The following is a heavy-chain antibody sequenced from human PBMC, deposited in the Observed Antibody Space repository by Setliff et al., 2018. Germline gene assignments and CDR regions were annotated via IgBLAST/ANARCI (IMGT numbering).Heavy chain of an antibody. CDR1: GVSISSYY. V-gene: IGHV4-59*01. CDR2: IYYSGST. J-gene: IGHJ3*02. CDR3: ARDGYYDSSGYYHPDAFDI. Sequence: SETLSLTCTVSGVSISSYYWSWIRQPPGKGLEWIAYIYYSGSTNYNPSLKSRVTISLDTSKNQFSLKLSSVTAADTAVYYCARDGYYDSSGYYHPDAFDIWGQGTMVAVSS. D-gene: IGHD3-22*01.